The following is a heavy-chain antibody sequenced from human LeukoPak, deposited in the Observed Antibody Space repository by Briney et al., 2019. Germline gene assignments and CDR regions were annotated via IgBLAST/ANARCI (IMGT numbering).Heavy chain of an antibody. CDR1: GYTFRDHG. CDR2: ITTYSAYNPNA. Sequence: ASVKVSCKASGYTFRDHGISWVRQAPGQGLEWMGWITTYSAYNPNANYAQKFQDRATMTTDTSTSTAYMELRSLRLDDTAVYYCARGVVILGGVGLDPWGQGTLVIVSS. D-gene: IGHD2-15*01. V-gene: IGHV1-18*01. J-gene: IGHJ5*02. CDR3: ARGVVILGGVGLDP.